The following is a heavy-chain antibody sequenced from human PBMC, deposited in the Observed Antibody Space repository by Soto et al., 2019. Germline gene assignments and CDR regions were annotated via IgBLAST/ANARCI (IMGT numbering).Heavy chain of an antibody. Sequence: GGSLRLSCRGSGFTFGDYGMHWVRQAPGKGLEWLAIIWAAGGNKVYRDSVQGRFTVSRDNFRKTLFLQMNDLRAEDTAMYYCSRETDLATMGHWGQGTLVTVSS. CDR3: SRETDLATMGH. CDR1: GFTFGDYG. V-gene: IGHV3-33*01. J-gene: IGHJ4*02. D-gene: IGHD3-10*01. CDR2: IWAAGGNK.